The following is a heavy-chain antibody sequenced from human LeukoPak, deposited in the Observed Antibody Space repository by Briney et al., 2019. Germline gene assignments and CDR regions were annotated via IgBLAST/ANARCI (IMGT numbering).Heavy chain of an antibody. CDR2: IKIKTDGGTV. CDR1: GFTFINAF. J-gene: IGHJ4*02. CDR3: TTGGDSTFAGLDY. Sequence: GGSLRLSCSASGFTFINAFISWVRQGPGKGLEWVGHIKIKTDGGTVDYAAPVKGRFTISRDDSENTLYLQMNSLKTEDTGIYYCTTGGDSTFAGLDYWGQGTLVTVSS. V-gene: IGHV3-15*01. D-gene: IGHD2-2*01.